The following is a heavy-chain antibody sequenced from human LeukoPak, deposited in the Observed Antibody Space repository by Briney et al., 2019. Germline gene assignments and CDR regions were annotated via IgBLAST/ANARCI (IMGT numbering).Heavy chain of an antibody. Sequence: ASVKVSCKASGYTFTSYGISWVRQAPGQGLEWMGWISVYDGKTNYPQDFQGRVTMTTGTSTNTVFMELGSLRSDDSAVYYCAREGGYYGSGSHPDYWGQGTLVIVSS. D-gene: IGHD3-10*01. J-gene: IGHJ4*02. V-gene: IGHV1-18*01. CDR2: ISVYDGKT. CDR3: AREGGYYGSGSHPDY. CDR1: GYTFTSYG.